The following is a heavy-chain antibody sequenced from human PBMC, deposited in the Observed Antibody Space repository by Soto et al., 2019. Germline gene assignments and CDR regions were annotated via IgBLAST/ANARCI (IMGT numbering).Heavy chain of an antibody. V-gene: IGHV3-30*18. Sequence: QVQLVESGGGVVQPGRSLRLSCAASGFTFSSFGMHWVRQVPGKGLEWVALISYDGSKKYYADSVKGRFTISRDKSKNTLYLQMNSLRVEDTAVYHCAKDRGWSSADLDYWGQGTLVTVSS. CDR1: GFTFSSFG. J-gene: IGHJ4*02. CDR3: AKDRGWSSADLDY. CDR2: ISYDGSKK. D-gene: IGHD6-19*01.